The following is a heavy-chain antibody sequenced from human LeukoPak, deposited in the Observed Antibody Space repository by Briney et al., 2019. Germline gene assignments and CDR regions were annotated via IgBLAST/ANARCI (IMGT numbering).Heavy chain of an antibody. V-gene: IGHV3-23*01. CDR2: ISGSGGST. CDR1: GFTFSSYA. Sequence: GGSLRLSCAASGFTFSSYAMSWVRQAPGKGLEWVSAISGSGGSTYYADSVKGRFTISRDNSKNTLYLQINSLRAEDTAVYYCAKDGRPNHACFQHWGQGTLVTVSS. CDR3: AKDGRPNHACFQH. J-gene: IGHJ1*01. D-gene: IGHD1-14*01.